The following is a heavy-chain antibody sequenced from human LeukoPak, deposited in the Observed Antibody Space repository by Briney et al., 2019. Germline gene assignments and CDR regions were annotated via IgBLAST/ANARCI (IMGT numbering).Heavy chain of an antibody. J-gene: IGHJ6*03. CDR2: IYTSGST. D-gene: IGHD3-16*02. Sequence: PSQTLSLTCTVSGGSVNSGRYYWSWIRQPAGKGLEWIGRIYTSGSTNYNPSLKSRVTISVDTSKNQFSLKLSSVTAADTAVYYCARAGYYDYVWGSYRPVYYYYMDVWGKGTTVTISS. V-gene: IGHV4-61*02. CDR3: ARAGYYDYVWGSYRPVYYYYMDV. CDR1: GGSVNSGRYY.